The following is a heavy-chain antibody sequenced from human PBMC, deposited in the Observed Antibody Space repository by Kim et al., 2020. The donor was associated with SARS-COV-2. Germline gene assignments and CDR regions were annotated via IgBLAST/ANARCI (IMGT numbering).Heavy chain of an antibody. V-gene: IGHV3-11*06. D-gene: IGHD2-2*01. Sequence: GRFTISRDNAKNSLYLQMNSLRAEDTAVYYCARVGYCSSTSCYYYYGMDVWGQGTTVTVSS. CDR3: ARVGYCSSTSCYYYYGMDV. J-gene: IGHJ6*02.